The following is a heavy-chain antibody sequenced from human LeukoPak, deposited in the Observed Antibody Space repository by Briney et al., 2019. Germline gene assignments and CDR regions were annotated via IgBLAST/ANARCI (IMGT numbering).Heavy chain of an antibody. CDR2: ITNGGSTI. Sequence: NPGGSLRLSCAASGFTFSDYNMNWVRPAPGKGLEWVSYITNGGSTIHHADSVKGRFTISRDNAKKTLYLQMNSLRAEDTAVYYCARSIGLTGGGVDVWGQGTTVTVSS. J-gene: IGHJ6*02. V-gene: IGHV3-11*01. D-gene: IGHD3-9*01. CDR3: ARSIGLTGGGVDV. CDR1: GFTFSDYN.